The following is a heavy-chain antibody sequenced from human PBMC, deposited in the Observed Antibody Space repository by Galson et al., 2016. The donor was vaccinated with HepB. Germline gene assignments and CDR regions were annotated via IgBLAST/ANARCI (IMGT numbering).Heavy chain of an antibody. D-gene: IGHD3-3*01. V-gene: IGHV4-31*03. CDR2: IYHSGTA. J-gene: IGHJ4*02. Sequence: TLSLTCTVSGGSINSGSISTGGYYWTWIRQHPGKGLEWIGYIYHSGTAYYSASLKSRALISVDTSKKQFSLRLTSVTAADTAVYYCARGGGLESGLLWGEGTLVTVSS. CDR3: ARGGGLESGLL. CDR1: GGSINSGSISTGGYY.